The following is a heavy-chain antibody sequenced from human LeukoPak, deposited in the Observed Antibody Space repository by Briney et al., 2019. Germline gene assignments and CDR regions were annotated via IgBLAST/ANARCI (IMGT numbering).Heavy chain of an antibody. V-gene: IGHV3-33*08. J-gene: IGHJ4*02. CDR1: GFTFSSYA. CDR3: ARDLYDREYFDY. D-gene: IGHD3-22*01. Sequence: PGGSLRLSCAASGFTFSSYAMSWVRQAPGKGLEWVAVIWYDGSNKYYADSVKGRFTISRDNSKNTLYLQMNSLRAEDTAVYYCARDLYDREYFDYWGQGTLVTVSS. CDR2: IWYDGSNK.